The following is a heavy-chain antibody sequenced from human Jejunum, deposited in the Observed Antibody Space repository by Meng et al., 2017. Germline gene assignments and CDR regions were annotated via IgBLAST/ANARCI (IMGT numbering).Heavy chain of an antibody. CDR1: GFPVSSYY. D-gene: IGHD5-24*01. CDR2: INTGGTT. J-gene: IGHJ4*02. Sequence: GGSLRLSCAASGFPVSSYYMSWVRQAPGKGLEWVSLINTGGTTYYAASVRGRFTVSRDDSKNTFHLQMNSLRPEDTAVYFCARGDGYIFNYCGQGTLVTVSS. V-gene: IGHV3-53*05. CDR3: ARGDGYIFNY.